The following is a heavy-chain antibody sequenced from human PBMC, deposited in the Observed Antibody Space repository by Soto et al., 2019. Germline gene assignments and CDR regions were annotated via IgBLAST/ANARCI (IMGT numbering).Heavy chain of an antibody. D-gene: IGHD6-13*01. Sequence: SVKVACKASGGTLSGDAISWGRQAPGQGLEWMGGIIPIFGTANYAQKFQGRVTITADESTSTAYMELSSLRSEDTAVYYCARGIGSSSGMDVCGQGTTVTVPS. CDR3: ARGIGSSSGMDV. CDR2: IIPIFGTA. CDR1: GGTLSGDA. V-gene: IGHV1-69*13. J-gene: IGHJ6*02.